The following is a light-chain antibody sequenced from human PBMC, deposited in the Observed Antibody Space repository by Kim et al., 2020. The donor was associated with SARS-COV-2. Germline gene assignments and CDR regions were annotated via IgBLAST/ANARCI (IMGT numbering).Light chain of an antibody. CDR2: DVN. V-gene: IGLV2-11*01. CDR3: CSYAGTFTYV. Sequence: GQSVTISCTGTDSDVGYYDYVSWFQHHPDTAPRLIIYDVNKRPSGVPDRFSGSKSGNTASLTISGLQAEDEADYFCCSYAGTFTYVFGSETKVT. CDR1: DSDVGYYDY. J-gene: IGLJ1*01.